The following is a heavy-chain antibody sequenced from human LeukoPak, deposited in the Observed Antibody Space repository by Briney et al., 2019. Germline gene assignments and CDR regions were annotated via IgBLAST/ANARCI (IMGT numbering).Heavy chain of an antibody. J-gene: IGHJ4*02. D-gene: IGHD4-17*01. CDR1: GFTFSSYA. V-gene: IGHV3-7*01. CDR2: IKQDGSEK. Sequence: GGSLRLSCAASGFTFSSYAMSWVRQAPGKGLEWVAKIKQDGSEKHYVDSVKGRFTISRDNAKNSLHLQMTSLRVEDTAVYYCALRLDYWGQGTLGTVSS. CDR3: ALRLDY.